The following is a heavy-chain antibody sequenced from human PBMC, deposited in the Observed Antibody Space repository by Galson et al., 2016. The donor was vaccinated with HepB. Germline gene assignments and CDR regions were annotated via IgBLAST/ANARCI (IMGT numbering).Heavy chain of an antibody. Sequence: LRLSCAASGLTFTRDNMNWIRQAPGKGLEWVSLIYSYGDTYYAGSVKGRFTISRDNSKHTLSLQMNSLRAEDTAVYYCARDPDGDGYSFLEDWGQGTLVTVSS. CDR2: IYSYGDT. J-gene: IGHJ4*02. CDR1: GLTFTRDN. CDR3: ARDPDGDGYSFLED. V-gene: IGHV3-66*01. D-gene: IGHD5-18*01.